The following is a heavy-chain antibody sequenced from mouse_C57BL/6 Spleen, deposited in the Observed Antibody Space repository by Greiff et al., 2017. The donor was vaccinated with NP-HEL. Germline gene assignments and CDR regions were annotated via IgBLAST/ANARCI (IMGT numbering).Heavy chain of an antibody. CDR2: INPNNGGT. CDR3: ARFIYYDYDGYAMDY. D-gene: IGHD2-4*01. V-gene: IGHV1-26*01. CDR1: GYTFTDYY. J-gene: IGHJ4*01. Sequence: VQLQQSGPELVKPGASVKISCKASGYTFTDYYMNWVKQSHGKSLEWIGDINPNNGGTSYNQKFKGKATLTVDKSSSTAYMERRSLTSEDSAVYYCARFIYYDYDGYAMDYWGQGTSVTVSS.